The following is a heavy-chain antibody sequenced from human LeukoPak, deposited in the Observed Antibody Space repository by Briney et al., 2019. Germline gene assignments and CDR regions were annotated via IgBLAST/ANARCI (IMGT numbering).Heavy chain of an antibody. Sequence: NPGGSLRLSCTTSGLTFSTSGFNWVRQAPGEGLEWVASIGPTGFDRYHADSIKGRFTISRDNANNFLYLQMDSLRAEDTAVYYCATETNGRHYDYWGQGTLLTVSS. CDR3: ATETNGRHYDY. CDR1: GLTFSTSG. J-gene: IGHJ4*02. CDR2: IGPTGFDR. D-gene: IGHD1-14*01. V-gene: IGHV3-21*06.